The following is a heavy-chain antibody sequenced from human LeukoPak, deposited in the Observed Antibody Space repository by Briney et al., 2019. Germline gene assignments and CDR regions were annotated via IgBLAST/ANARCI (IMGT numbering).Heavy chain of an antibody. Sequence: SETLSLTCTVSGGSISSYYWSWIRQPPGKGLEWIGYIYYSGSTNYNPSLKSRVTISVDTSKNQFSLKLSSVTAADTAVYYCARSYCSGGSCYSGDWFGPWGQGTLVTVSS. CDR2: IYYSGST. CDR3: ARSYCSGGSCYSGDWFGP. CDR1: GGSISSYY. V-gene: IGHV4-59*08. D-gene: IGHD2-15*01. J-gene: IGHJ5*02.